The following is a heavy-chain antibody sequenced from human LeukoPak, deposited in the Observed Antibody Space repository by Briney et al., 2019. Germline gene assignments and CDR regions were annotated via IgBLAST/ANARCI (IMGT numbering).Heavy chain of an antibody. CDR2: IYYSGST. V-gene: IGHV4-39*01. CDR3: ARHTGTMVRGVTPYYFDY. CDR1: GGSISSSSYY. Sequence: SETLSLTCTVSGGSISSSSYYWGWIRQPPGKGLEWIGSIYYSGSTYYNPSLKSRVTISVDTSKNQFSLKLSSVTAADTAVYYCARHTGTMVRGVTPYYFDYWGQGTLVTVSS. J-gene: IGHJ4*02. D-gene: IGHD3-10*01.